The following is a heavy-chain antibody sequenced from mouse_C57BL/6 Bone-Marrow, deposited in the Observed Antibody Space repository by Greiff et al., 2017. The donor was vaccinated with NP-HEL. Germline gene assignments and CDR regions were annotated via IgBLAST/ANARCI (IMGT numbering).Heavy chain of an antibody. Sequence: EVQLVESGEGLVKPGGSLKLSCAASGFTFSSYAMSWVRQTPEKSLEWVGYISSGGDYIYYAATVKGRFTLSRANARNTLYLQMSSLKSEDTAMYYCTRAYYYPWDPAWFADWGQGTLVTVDA. CDR3: TRAYYYPWDPAWFAD. D-gene: IGHD1-1*01. J-gene: IGHJ3*01. CDR1: GFTFSSYA. CDR2: ISSGGDYI. V-gene: IGHV5-9-1*02.